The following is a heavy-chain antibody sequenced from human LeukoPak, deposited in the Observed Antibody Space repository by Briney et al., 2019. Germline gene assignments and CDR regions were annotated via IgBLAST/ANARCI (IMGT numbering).Heavy chain of an antibody. V-gene: IGHV1-18*01. D-gene: IGHD3-22*01. CDR1: GYTFTSYG. CDR2: ISAYNGNT. CDR3: ARDGGYYYDSSGYLPWFDL. Sequence: ASVTVSCTASGYTFTSYGISWVRQAPGQGLEWMGWISAYNGNTNYAQKLQGRVTMTTDTSTSTAYMELRSLRSDDTAVYYCARDGGYYYDSSGYLPWFDLWGQGTLVTVSS. J-gene: IGHJ5*02.